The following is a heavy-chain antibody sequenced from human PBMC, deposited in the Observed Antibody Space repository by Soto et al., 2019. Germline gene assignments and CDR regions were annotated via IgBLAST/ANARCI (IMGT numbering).Heavy chain of an antibody. CDR2: ISSSSSFI. CDR3: AGSSDDGRDN. Sequence: EVQLVESGGGLVKPGGSLRLSCAASEFSLSDYSMNWIRQAPGKGLEWVASISSSSSFIHYAESMKGRFTISRDNVKNSLYLQMNSLSAEDTAVYYCAGSSDDGRDNWGQGTLVTVSS. D-gene: IGHD2-15*01. CDR1: EFSLSDYS. V-gene: IGHV3-21*01. J-gene: IGHJ4*02.